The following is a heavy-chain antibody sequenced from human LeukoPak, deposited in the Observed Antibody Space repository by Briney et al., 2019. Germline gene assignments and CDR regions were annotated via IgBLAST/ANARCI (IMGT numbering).Heavy chain of an antibody. CDR2: LGISGDYA. Sequence: GGSLRLSCVGSGFTLRSYAMSWVRQAPGKGPQCVSSLGISGDYAWYAGSVKGRFTISRDNSKNTLYLQMNSLRAEDTAVYYCAKELVPRDFGVAYFDYWGQGTLVTVSS. CDR1: GFTLRSYA. V-gene: IGHV3-23*01. J-gene: IGHJ4*02. CDR3: AKELVPRDFGVAYFDY. D-gene: IGHD3-3*01.